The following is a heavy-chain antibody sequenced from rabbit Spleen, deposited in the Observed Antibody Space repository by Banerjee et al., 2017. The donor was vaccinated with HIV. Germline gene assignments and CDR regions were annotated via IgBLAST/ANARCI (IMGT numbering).Heavy chain of an antibody. D-gene: IGHD4-2*01. CDR3: ARDDSGSIHRLDL. CDR1: GFSFSSSYY. J-gene: IGHJ3*01. CDR2: NYAGSSGST. V-gene: IGHV1S45*01. Sequence: QEQLVESGGDLVKPEGSLTLTCTASGFSFSSSYYMCWVRQAPGKGLEWIACNYAGSSGSTYYASWVNGRFTISKISSTTVTLQMTSLTAADAATYFCARDDSGSIHRLDLWGPGTLVTVS.